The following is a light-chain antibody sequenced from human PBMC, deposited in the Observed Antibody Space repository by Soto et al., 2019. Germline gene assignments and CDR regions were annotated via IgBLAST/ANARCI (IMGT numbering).Light chain of an antibody. V-gene: IGLV2-14*03. CDR1: SSDVGGYNY. CDR2: DVS. J-gene: IGLJ1*01. Sequence: QSVLTQPAAVSGSPGQSITISCTGTSSDVGGYNYVSWFQHHPGKAPKLIIYDVSNRPSGVSIRFSGSKSENTASLTISGLQLEDEADYHCSSYTTSNTRQIVFGTGTKVPVL. CDR3: SSYTTSNTRQIV.